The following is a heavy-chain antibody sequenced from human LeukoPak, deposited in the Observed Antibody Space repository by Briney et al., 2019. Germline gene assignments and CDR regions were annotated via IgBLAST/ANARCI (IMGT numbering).Heavy chain of an antibody. CDR3: ARVSTNSYGFGQ. CDR1: GFGFSVYW. Sequence: TGGSLRLSCAASGFGFSVYWMHWVRQAPGKGLVWVAHINEDGTSASHADSVKGRFTISRDNAKNTLYLQMNSLTVEDTAVYYCARVSTNSYGFGQWGQGSLVTVSS. J-gene: IGHJ4*02. CDR2: INEDGTSA. D-gene: IGHD5-18*01. V-gene: IGHV3-74*01.